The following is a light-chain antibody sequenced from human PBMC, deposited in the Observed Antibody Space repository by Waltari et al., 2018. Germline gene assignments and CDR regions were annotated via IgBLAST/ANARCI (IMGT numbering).Light chain of an antibody. CDR2: GTS. J-gene: IGKJ1*01. Sequence: EIVMTQSQATLSLSPGESATLSCRASQSVRIAFAWFQQKPGQPPRLLIHGTSTRATGSPARFSGSGSGTEFSLTISSLQPEDFATYYCQQYDDWPWTFGQGTRVEAK. V-gene: IGKV3D-15*01. CDR1: QSVRIA. CDR3: QQYDDWPWT.